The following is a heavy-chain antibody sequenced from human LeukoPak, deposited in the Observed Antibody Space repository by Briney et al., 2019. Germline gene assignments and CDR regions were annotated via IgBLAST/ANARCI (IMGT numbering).Heavy chain of an antibody. D-gene: IGHD6-19*01. CDR3: ARTPSIAVAGTGFDY. Sequence: SVKVSCKASGGTFSSDAISWVRQAPGQGLEWMGGIIPIFGTANYAQKFQGRVTITADESTSTAYMELSSLRSEDTAVYYCARTPSIAVAGTGFDYWGQGTLVTVSS. J-gene: IGHJ4*02. CDR1: GGTFSSDA. V-gene: IGHV1-69*13. CDR2: IIPIFGTA.